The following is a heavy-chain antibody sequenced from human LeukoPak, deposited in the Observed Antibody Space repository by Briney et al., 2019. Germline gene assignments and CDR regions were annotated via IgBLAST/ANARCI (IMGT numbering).Heavy chain of an antibody. Sequence: SETLSLTCTVSGGSISSYYWSWIRQPPGKGLEWIGYIYSSGTTNYNPSLKSRITMSLDTSRNQFSLRLSSVTAADTAVYYCTRHAGYGDYVDYWGQGTLVTVSS. D-gene: IGHD4-17*01. CDR2: IYSSGTT. V-gene: IGHV4-59*08. J-gene: IGHJ4*02. CDR1: GGSISSYY. CDR3: TRHAGYGDYVDY.